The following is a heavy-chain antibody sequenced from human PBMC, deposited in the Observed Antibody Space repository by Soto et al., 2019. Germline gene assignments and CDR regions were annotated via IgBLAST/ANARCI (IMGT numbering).Heavy chain of an antibody. CDR1: GFTFDDYA. D-gene: IGHD6-19*01. V-gene: IGHV3-9*01. CDR2: IIWNSAYI. Sequence: FLRLTCAVSGFTFDDYAMNGVRQAPGKGLEWVAGIIWNSAYIVYADSVKGRFTISRDNAKNSLHLQMDSLRAEDTALYYCVKDSTVSGVRQGLDFWGRGTLVTVSS. CDR3: VKDSTVSGVRQGLDF. J-gene: IGHJ4*02.